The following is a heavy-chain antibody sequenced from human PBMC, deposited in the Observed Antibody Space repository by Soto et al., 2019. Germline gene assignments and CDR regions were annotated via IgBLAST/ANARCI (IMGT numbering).Heavy chain of an antibody. V-gene: IGHV3-74*02. D-gene: IGHD2-15*01. Sequence: EVPLVESGGGLVQPGGSLRLSCAASGFTFSNYWMYWVRQAPGKGLEWVSRINSDGSVSSHADSVRGRLTISRDNVKNTLYLHMDILRAEDTAVYFCARGDCGGGTCYSLAGSFFYYMDVLGKGTTVTVFS. CDR1: GFTFSNYW. CDR2: INSDGSVS. J-gene: IGHJ6*03. CDR3: ARGDCGGGTCYSLAGSFFYYMDV.